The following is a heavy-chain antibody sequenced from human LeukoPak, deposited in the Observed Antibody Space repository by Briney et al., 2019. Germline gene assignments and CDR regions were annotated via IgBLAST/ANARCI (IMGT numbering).Heavy chain of an antibody. J-gene: IGHJ4*02. CDR2: IKSKTDGGTT. Sequence: PGGSLRLSCAASGFTFSNAWMSWVRQAPGKRLEWVGRIKSKTDGGTTDYAAPVKGRFTISRDDSKNTLYLQMNSLKTEDTAVYYCTTDPLAYCGGDCYPGGYWGQGTLVTVSS. V-gene: IGHV3-15*01. CDR3: TTDPLAYCGGDCYPGGY. D-gene: IGHD2-21*02. CDR1: GFTFSNAW.